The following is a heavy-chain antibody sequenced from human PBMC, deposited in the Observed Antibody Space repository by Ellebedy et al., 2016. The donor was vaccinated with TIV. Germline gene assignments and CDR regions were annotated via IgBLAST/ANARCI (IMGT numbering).Heavy chain of an antibody. V-gene: IGHV4-39*07. CDR1: GGSISSGNYY. Sequence: SETLSLTXTVSGGSISSGNYYWVWIRQPPGKGLEYIGSIYYSGNTVYNPSLNSRVTISVDTSENQFSLKLSSVTAADTAVYYCARGDSGSYVRYFDYWGQGALVTVSS. CDR2: IYYSGNT. CDR3: ARGDSGSYVRYFDY. J-gene: IGHJ4*02. D-gene: IGHD1-26*01.